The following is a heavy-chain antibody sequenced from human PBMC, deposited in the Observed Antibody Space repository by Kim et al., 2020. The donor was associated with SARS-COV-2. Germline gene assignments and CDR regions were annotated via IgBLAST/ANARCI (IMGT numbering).Heavy chain of an antibody. CDR3: ARGHSTSGFDY. CDR1: GGSFSGYY. J-gene: IGHJ4*02. Sequence: SETLSLTCAVNGGSFSGYYWTWIRQSPGKGLEWIGEINHSGSGNINPSLKSRVTISVDSSSKHFSLKMRSVTAADTSVYYCARGHSTSGFDYWDQGALV. CDR2: INHSGSG. D-gene: IGHD2-2*01. V-gene: IGHV4-34*01.